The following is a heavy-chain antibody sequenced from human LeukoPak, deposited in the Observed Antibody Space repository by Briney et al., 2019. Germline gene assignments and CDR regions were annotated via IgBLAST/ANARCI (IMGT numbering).Heavy chain of an antibody. V-gene: IGHV4-59*08. CDR1: GGSISSYY. CDR3: ARHVGGSGSFKGLFDY. J-gene: IGHJ4*02. CDR2: IHYSGST. Sequence: SETLSLTCTVSGGSISSYYWSWIRQPPGKGLEWIGYIHYSGSTYYNPALKSRVTILIDTSKNQFSLKLSSVTAADTAVYYCARHVGGSGSFKGLFDYWGQGTLVTVSS. D-gene: IGHD1-26*01.